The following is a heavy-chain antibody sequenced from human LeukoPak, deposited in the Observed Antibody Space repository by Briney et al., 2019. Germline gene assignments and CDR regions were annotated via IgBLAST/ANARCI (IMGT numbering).Heavy chain of an antibody. J-gene: IGHJ4*02. V-gene: IGHV4-31*03. CDR1: GGSISSGGYY. CDR2: IYYSGST. D-gene: IGHD3-10*01. CDR3: ARGDDVLIDY. Sequence: PSDTLSLTCIVSGGSISSGGYYWSWIRQHPGKGLEWIGYIYYSGSTYYNPSLKSRVTISVDTSKNQFSLKQSSVTAADTAVYYCARGDDVLIDYWGQGTLVTVSS.